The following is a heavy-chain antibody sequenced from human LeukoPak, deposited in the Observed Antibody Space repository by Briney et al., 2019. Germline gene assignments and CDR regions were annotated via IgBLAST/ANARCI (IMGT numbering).Heavy chain of an antibody. D-gene: IGHD2-21*01. V-gene: IGHV3-23*01. CDR2: ISGSGGST. CDR1: GFTFSSYA. Sequence: SGGSLRLSCAASGFTFSSYAMSWVRQAPGKGLEWVSAISGSGGSTYYADSVKGRFTISRDNSKNTLYLQMNSLRAEDTAVYYCAKVAYCGGDCSIDYWGQGTLVTVSS. J-gene: IGHJ4*02. CDR3: AKVAYCGGDCSIDY.